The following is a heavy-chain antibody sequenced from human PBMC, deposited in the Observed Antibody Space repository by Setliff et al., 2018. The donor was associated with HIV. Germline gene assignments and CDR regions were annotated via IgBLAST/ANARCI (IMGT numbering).Heavy chain of an antibody. V-gene: IGHV3-23*01. CDR2: IGGSGDST. CDR3: VKDGQQWRFDP. J-gene: IGHJ5*02. D-gene: IGHD6-19*01. CDR1: GFSFRIYA. Sequence: GESLKISCAASGFSFRIYAMSWVRQAPGKGLEWVSTIGGSGDSTYYADSVKGRFTISRDNSKNTVYLQMNSLRVEDTAIYYCVKDGQQWRFDPWGQGTLVTVSS.